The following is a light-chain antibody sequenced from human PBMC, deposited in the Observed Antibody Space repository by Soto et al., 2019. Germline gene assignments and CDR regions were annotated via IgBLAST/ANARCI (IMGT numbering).Light chain of an antibody. Sequence: EIVLTQSPGTLSLSPGERATLSCRASQSVSSSYLAWYQQKPGQAPRLLIYGASSRATGIPDRFSGSGSGSEFTLTISRLEPEDFAVYYCQQYGSTPYTFGQGTKLEIK. V-gene: IGKV3-20*01. CDR1: QSVSSSY. J-gene: IGKJ2*01. CDR2: GAS. CDR3: QQYGSTPYT.